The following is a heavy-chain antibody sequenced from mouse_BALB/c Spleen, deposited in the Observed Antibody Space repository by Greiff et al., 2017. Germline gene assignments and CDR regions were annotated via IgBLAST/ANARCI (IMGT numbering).Heavy chain of an antibody. V-gene: IGHV5-12-1*01. D-gene: IGHD2-4*01. J-gene: IGHJ2*01. CDR1: GFAFSSYD. CDR2: ISSGGGST. CDR3: ARYDYDVFDY. Sequence: EVKLQESGGGLVKPGGSLKLSCAASGFAFSSYDMSWVRQTPEKRLEWVAYISSGGGSTYYPDTVKGRFTISRDNAKNTLYLQMSSLKSEDTAMYYCARYDYDVFDYWGQGTTLTVSS.